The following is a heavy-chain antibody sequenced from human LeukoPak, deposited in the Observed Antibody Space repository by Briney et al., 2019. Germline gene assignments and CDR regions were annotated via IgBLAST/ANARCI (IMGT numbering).Heavy chain of an antibody. Sequence: ASVRVSCKASGYTFTSNDIHWVRQAPGQGLEWRGVINPRGRSTNYAQKCQGRVTMTSDTSTSTVFMELPSLRSEDTAVYYCAKEEGQVPGPLVVAGTYYFDYWGQGTLVTVSS. CDR3: AKEEGQVPGPLVVAGTYYFDY. CDR2: INPRGRST. J-gene: IGHJ4*02. CDR1: GYTFTSND. V-gene: IGHV1-46*01. D-gene: IGHD2-15*01.